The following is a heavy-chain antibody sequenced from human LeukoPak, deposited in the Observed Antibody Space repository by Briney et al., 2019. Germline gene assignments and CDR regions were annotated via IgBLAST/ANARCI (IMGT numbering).Heavy chain of an antibody. J-gene: IGHJ4*02. Sequence: PGGSLRLSCAASGFTFSSYVMSWVRQAPGKGLEWISAISGSGGTTYYADSVKGRFTISRDNSKNTLYLQMNTLRAEDTAVYYCSNGGPSNSFDYWGQGTLVTVSS. CDR1: GFTFSSYV. CDR3: SNGGPSNSFDY. V-gene: IGHV3-23*01. D-gene: IGHD3-10*01. CDR2: ISGSGGTT.